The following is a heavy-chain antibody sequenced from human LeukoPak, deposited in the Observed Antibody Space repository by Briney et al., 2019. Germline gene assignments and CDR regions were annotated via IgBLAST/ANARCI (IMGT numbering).Heavy chain of an antibody. CDR3: AGTKTGGPHYCYYMDV. D-gene: IGHD2-2*01. CDR2: FYYSEST. V-gene: IGHV4-39*07. J-gene: IGHJ6*03. Sequence: PSETLSLTRLVSGGSISSSSYYWGWIRHPPGKGLEWIGSFYYSESTYYNPSLKSRVTISVDPSKNQFSLKLSSVTAADTAVYYCAGTKTGGPHYCYYMDVWGKGTTVTVSS. CDR1: GGSISSSSYY.